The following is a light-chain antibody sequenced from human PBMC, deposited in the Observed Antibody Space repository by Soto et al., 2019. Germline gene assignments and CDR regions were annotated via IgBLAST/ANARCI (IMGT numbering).Light chain of an antibody. J-gene: IGLJ1*01. CDR1: SSDVGSFNR. V-gene: IGLV2-18*02. Sequence: QSVLTQPPSVSGSPGQSVAISYTGTSSDVGSFNRVSWYQQPPGTAPKLLIYEVSSRPSGVPDRFSGSKSGNTASLTISGLQAEDEADYYCNSDTSSSTYVFGTGTKVTGL. CDR3: NSDTSSSTYV. CDR2: EVS.